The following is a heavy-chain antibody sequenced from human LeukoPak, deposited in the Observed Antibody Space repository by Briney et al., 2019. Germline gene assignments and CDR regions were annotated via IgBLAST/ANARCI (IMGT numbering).Heavy chain of an antibody. D-gene: IGHD6-6*01. CDR1: GGSITSYY. CDR2: GHHSGST. CDR3: ASPGIAARMFDY. Sequence: KPSETLSLICTVSGGSITSYYWSWLRQPPGKGLEWIGFGHHSGSTNYKPTLKSRVTISVDTSKNQFSLKLSSVTAADTAVYYCASPGIAARMFDYWGQGTLVTVSS. V-gene: IGHV4-4*08. J-gene: IGHJ4*02.